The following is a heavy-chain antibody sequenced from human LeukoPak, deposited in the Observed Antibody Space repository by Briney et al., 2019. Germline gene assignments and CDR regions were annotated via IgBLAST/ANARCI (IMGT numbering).Heavy chain of an antibody. Sequence: GGSLRLSCAASGFTFSSYWMSWVRQAPGKGLEWVGNIKQDGSEKYYVDSVKGRFTISRDNAKNSLYLQMNSLRAEDTAVYYCARDPAYDFWSGYRWGQGTLVTVSS. CDR3: ARDPAYDFWSGYR. V-gene: IGHV3-7*01. J-gene: IGHJ4*02. CDR1: GFTFSSYW. D-gene: IGHD3-3*01. CDR2: IKQDGSEK.